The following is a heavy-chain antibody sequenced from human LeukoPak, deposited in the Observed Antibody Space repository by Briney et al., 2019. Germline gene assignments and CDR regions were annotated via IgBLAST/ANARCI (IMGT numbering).Heavy chain of an antibody. J-gene: IGHJ4*02. CDR2: IYYSGST. D-gene: IGHD1-26*01. V-gene: IGHV4-59*01. CDR3: ARGKWELWESSYFDY. CDR1: GGSISSYY. Sequence: SETLSLACTVSGGSISSYYWSWIRQPPGKGLEWIGYIYYSGSTNYNPSLKSRVTISVDTSKNQFSLKLSSVTAADTAVYYCARGKWELWESSYFDYWGQGTLVTVSS.